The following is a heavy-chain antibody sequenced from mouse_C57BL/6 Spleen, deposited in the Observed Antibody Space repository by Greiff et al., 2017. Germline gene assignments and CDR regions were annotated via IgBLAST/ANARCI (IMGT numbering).Heavy chain of an antibody. V-gene: IGHV1-54*01. D-gene: IGHD1-3*01. J-gene: IGHJ2*01. CDR1: GYAFTNYL. Sequence: VQLQQSGAELVRPGTSVKVSCKASGYAFTNYLIEWVKQRPGPGLEWIGVINPGSGGTNYNEKFKDKATLTADKSSSAAYMQLSSLTSEDSAVYCCARGTKNFDYWGQGTTLTVSA. CDR2: INPGSGGT. CDR3: ARGTKNFDY.